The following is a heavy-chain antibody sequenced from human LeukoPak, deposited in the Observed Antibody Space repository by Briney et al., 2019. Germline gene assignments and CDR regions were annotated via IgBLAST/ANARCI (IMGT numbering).Heavy chain of an antibody. Sequence: GASVTVSCKASGGTFSSYAISWVRQAPGQGLEWMGRIIPILGIANYAQKFQGRVTITADKSTSTAYMELSNLRSEDTAVYYCARGHMITFGGVIVNDAFDIWGQGTMVTVSS. CDR2: IIPILGIA. D-gene: IGHD3-16*02. CDR1: GGTFSSYA. V-gene: IGHV1-69*04. J-gene: IGHJ3*02. CDR3: ARGHMITFGGVIVNDAFDI.